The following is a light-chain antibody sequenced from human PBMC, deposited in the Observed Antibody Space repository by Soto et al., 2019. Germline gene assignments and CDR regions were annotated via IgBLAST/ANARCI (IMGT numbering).Light chain of an antibody. CDR2: AAS. CDR3: LQHITYPPT. J-gene: IGKJ1*01. Sequence: DIPLTQSPSFLSASVGDRVTITCRASQDISSYLAWYQQKPGKAPKRLIYAASSLQSGVPSRFSGSGSGTEFTLTISSLQPEDFATYYCLQHITYPPTFGQGTKVEIK. CDR1: QDISSY. V-gene: IGKV1-9*01.